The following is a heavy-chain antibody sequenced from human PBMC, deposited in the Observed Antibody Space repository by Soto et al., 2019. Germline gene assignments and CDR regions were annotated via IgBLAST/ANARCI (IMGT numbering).Heavy chain of an antibody. V-gene: IGHV3-23*01. CDR1: GFTVSSYA. CDR3: AKALPFAFTTGYYMDV. D-gene: IGHD4-4*01. Sequence: EVQLLESGGGLVQPGGSLRLSCAASGFTVSSYAMSWVRQAPGKGLEWVSVISGSGSTYSADSVKGRFTISRDSSKNTVYLQTNSLRAEDTAVYYCAKALPFAFTTGYYMDVWGRGTTVTVSS. CDR2: ISGSGST. J-gene: IGHJ6*03.